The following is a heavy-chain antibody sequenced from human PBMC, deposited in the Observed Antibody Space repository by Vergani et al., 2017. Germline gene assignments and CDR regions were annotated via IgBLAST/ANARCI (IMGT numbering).Heavy chain of an antibody. CDR2: ISGSGGST. J-gene: IGHJ6*02. Sequence: EVQLLESGGGLVQPGGSLRLSCAASGFTFSSYAMSWVRQAPGKGLEWVSAISGSGGSTYYADSVKGRFTISRDNSKNTLYLQMNSLIAEDTAVYYCAKEHCSGGSCYSPYYYYGMDVWGQGTTVTVSS. V-gene: IGHV3-23*01. D-gene: IGHD2-15*01. CDR1: GFTFSSYA. CDR3: AKEHCSGGSCYSPYYYYGMDV.